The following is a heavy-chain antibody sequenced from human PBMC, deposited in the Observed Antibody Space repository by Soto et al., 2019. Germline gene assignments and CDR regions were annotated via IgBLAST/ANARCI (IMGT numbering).Heavy chain of an antibody. CDR2: INPSGGST. D-gene: IGHD3-10*01. J-gene: IGHJ6*02. Sequence: ASVKVSCKASGYTFTSYYMHWVRQAPGQGLEWMGIINPSGGSTSYAQKFQGRVTMTRDTSTSTVYMELSSLRSEDTAVYYCARDLAGGEHYYGSGSYFYYYGMDVWGQGTTVTVSS. CDR3: ARDLAGGEHYYGSGSYFYYYGMDV. V-gene: IGHV1-46*01. CDR1: GYTFTSYY.